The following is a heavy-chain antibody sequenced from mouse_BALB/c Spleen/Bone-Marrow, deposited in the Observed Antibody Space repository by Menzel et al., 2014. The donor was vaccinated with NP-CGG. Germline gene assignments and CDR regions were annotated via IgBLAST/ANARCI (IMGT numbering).Heavy chain of an antibody. CDR1: GFTFSSYA. D-gene: IGHD2-4*01. Sequence: EVKLMESGGGLVKPGGSLKLSCAASGFTFSSYAMSWVRQTPEKRLEGVATISSGGSYTYYPDSVKGRFTISRDNAKNTLYLQMSSLRSEDTAMYYCARHDYAYWGQGTLVTVSA. J-gene: IGHJ3*01. CDR3: ARHDYAY. V-gene: IGHV5-9-3*01. CDR2: ISSGGSYT.